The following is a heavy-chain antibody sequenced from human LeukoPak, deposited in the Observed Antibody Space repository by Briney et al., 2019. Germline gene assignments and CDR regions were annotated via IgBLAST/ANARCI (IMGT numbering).Heavy chain of an antibody. CDR2: ISWNSGSI. CDR3: ARAKSGSYYGNDAFDI. D-gene: IGHD1-26*01. V-gene: IGHV3-9*01. J-gene: IGHJ3*02. Sequence: GGSLRLSCAASGFTFDDYAMHWVRQAPGKGLEWVSGISWNSGSIGYADSVKGRFTISRDNAKNSLYLQMNSLRAEDTALYHCARAKSGSYYGNDAFDIWGQGTMVTVSS. CDR1: GFTFDDYA.